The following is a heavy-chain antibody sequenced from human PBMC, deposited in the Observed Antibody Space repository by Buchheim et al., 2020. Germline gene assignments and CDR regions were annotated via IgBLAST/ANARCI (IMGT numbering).Heavy chain of an antibody. CDR2: INAANGNT. Sequence: QVQLVQSGAEVEKPGASVRFSCKASGYTFSTYAMHWVRQAPGQGLDWMGRINAANGNTRYSQKFQGRVTITRDTSATTAYMELSSLRSEDTAVYYCVVHSWGTFRLDYWGQGTL. CDR1: GYTFSTYA. V-gene: IGHV1-3*01. J-gene: IGHJ4*02. CDR3: VVHSWGTFRLDY. D-gene: IGHD3-16*02.